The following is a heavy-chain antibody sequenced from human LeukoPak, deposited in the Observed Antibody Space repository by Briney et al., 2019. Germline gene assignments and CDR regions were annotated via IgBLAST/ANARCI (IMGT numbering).Heavy chain of an antibody. CDR1: GFTFSSLE. Sequence: GGSLRLSCAASGFTFSSLEMSWVRQAPGKGLEWVSYISSSGSTIYYADSVKGRFTVSRDNAKNSLDLQMNSLRAEDTAVYYCARDPVPTDYWGQGTLVTVSS. CDR2: ISSSGSTI. CDR3: ARDPVPTDY. V-gene: IGHV3-48*03. J-gene: IGHJ4*02. D-gene: IGHD6-19*01.